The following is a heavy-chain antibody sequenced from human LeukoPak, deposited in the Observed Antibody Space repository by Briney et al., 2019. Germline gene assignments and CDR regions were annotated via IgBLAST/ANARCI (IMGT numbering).Heavy chain of an antibody. V-gene: IGHV4-59*01. J-gene: IGHJ3*02. CDR2: IYYSGST. Sequence: SETLSLTCTVSGGSISRYHWSWIRQPPGKGLECIGYIYYSGSTHYNPSLKSRVTISVDTSKNQFSLKLSSVTAADTAVYFCARARNYYDSSDYYYEGDAFDIWGQGTMVTVSS. D-gene: IGHD3-22*01. CDR1: GGSISRYH. CDR3: ARARNYYDSSDYYYEGDAFDI.